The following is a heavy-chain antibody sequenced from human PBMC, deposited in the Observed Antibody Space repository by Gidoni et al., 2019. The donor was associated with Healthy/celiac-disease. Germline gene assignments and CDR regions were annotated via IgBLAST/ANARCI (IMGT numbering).Heavy chain of an antibody. J-gene: IGHJ6*02. D-gene: IGHD4-4*01. CDR1: GFTFSSYS. Sequence: EVQLVESGGGLVQPGGSLRLSCAASGFTFSSYSMNWVRQAPGKGLEWVSYISSSSSTIYYADSVKGRFTISRDNAKNSLYLQMNSLRAEDTAVYYCARDYETTVRAGEGYYYGMDVWGQGTTVTVSS. V-gene: IGHV3-48*01. CDR2: ISSSSSTI. CDR3: ARDYETTVRAGEGYYYGMDV.